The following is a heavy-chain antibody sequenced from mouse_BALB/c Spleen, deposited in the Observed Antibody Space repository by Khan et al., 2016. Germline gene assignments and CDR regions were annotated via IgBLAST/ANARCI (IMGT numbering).Heavy chain of an antibody. V-gene: IGHV14-1*02. CDR3: VRSAATYIDY. J-gene: IGHJ2*01. Sequence: VRLQQSEAEPVRTGALVKSSCKASGFNIKDYYMHWGKQRPEQGPEWIGWTDSENGNTIYDPKLQGKASITADTYSNKAYLQLSSLTYEDNAVPYCVRSAATYIDYWGQGATLTVSS. CDR2: TDSENGNT. CDR1: GFNIKDYY.